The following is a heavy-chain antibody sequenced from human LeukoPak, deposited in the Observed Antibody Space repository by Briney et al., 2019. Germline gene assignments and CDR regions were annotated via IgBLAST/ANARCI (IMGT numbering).Heavy chain of an antibody. D-gene: IGHD3-22*01. Sequence: ASVKVSCKASGYTFTGYYMLWVRQAPGQGLEGMGRINPNSGGTNYAQKFQGRVTMTRDTSISTAYMELSRLRSDDTAVYYGAGNADYYDSSGYNYWGQGTLVTVSS. CDR2: INPNSGGT. CDR3: AGNADYYDSSGYNY. V-gene: IGHV1-2*06. J-gene: IGHJ4*02. CDR1: GYTFTGYY.